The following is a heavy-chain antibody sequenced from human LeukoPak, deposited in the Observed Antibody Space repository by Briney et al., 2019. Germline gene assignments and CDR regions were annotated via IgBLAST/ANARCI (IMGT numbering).Heavy chain of an antibody. CDR1: GGSISSHY. D-gene: IGHD6-13*01. J-gene: IGHJ4*02. CDR3: ASSDSSWYYFDY. CDR2: IYYSGST. Sequence: SETLSLTCTVSGGSISSHYWSWIRQPPGKGLEWIGYIYYSGSTNYNPSLKSRVTISVDTSKNQFSLKLSSVTAADTAVYYCASSDSSWYYFDYWGQGTLVTVSS. V-gene: IGHV4-59*11.